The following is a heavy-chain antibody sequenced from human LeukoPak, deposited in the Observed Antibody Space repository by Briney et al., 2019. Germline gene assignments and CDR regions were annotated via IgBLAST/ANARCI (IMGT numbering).Heavy chain of an antibody. Sequence: QPGGSLRLSCAASGFTFSSYWMHWVRQAPGKGLVWVSRINSDGSSTSYADSVKGRFTISRDNAKNSLYLQMNSLRAEDTALYYCAKESVTMVRGVIMSSGIDYWGQGTLVTVSS. D-gene: IGHD3-10*01. V-gene: IGHV3-74*01. CDR1: GFTFSSYW. J-gene: IGHJ4*02. CDR3: AKESVTMVRGVIMSSGIDY. CDR2: INSDGSST.